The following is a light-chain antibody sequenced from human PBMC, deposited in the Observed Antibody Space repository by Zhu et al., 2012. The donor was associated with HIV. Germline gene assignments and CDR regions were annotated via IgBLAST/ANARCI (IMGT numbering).Light chain of an antibody. V-gene: IGKV3-20*01. Sequence: EIVLTQSPGTLSLSPGERATLSCRASQSVSSYFLAWYQQKPGQAPRLLIYGSANRATRVPDRFSGSGSGTDFTLTISRLEPEDFAMYYCQQYGSSHTFGQGTKLEI. CDR3: QQYGSSHT. CDR2: GSA. CDR1: QSVSSYF. J-gene: IGKJ2*01.